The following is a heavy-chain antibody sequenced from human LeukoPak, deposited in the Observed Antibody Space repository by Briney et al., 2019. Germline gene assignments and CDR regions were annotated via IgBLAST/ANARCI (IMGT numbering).Heavy chain of an antibody. Sequence: GGSLRLSCAASGFTFSSYWMHWVRQAPGKGLVWVSRINTDGSRTSYADSVKGRFTISRDNAKNTLYLQMNSLRAEDTAVYYCAKEPYGSGSYAIQSFDYWGQGTLVTVSS. V-gene: IGHV3-74*01. CDR3: AKEPYGSGSYAIQSFDY. CDR1: GFTFSSYW. CDR2: INTDGSRT. J-gene: IGHJ4*02. D-gene: IGHD3-10*01.